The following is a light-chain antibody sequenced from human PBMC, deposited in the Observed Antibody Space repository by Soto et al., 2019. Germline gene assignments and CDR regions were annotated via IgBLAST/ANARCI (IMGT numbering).Light chain of an antibody. V-gene: IGLV2-14*01. J-gene: IGLJ1*01. CDR3: SSYSNTATPCV. CDR1: SGDIGGYNY. Sequence: QSVLTQPASVSGSPGQSITTSCTGTSGDIGGYNYVSWYQQHPGTAPKLIISEVTNRPSGVSDRFSGSRSGNTASLTISGLQVEDEADYYCSSYSNTATPCVFGSGTKVTVL. CDR2: EVT.